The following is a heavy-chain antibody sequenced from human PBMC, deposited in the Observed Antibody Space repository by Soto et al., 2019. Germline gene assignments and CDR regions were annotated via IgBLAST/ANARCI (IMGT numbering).Heavy chain of an antibody. V-gene: IGHV4-59*08. CDR3: ARHVQWLVTFDY. CDR2: MYYSGST. D-gene: IGHD6-19*01. CDR1: GGSISSYY. J-gene: IGHJ4*02. Sequence: QVQLQESGPGLVKPSETLSLTCTVSGGSISSYYWSWIRLPPGKGLEWIGYMYYSGSTNYNPSLKSRVTISVATSKNQFSLKLTSVTAAATAVYYCARHVQWLVTFDYWGQGTLVTVSS.